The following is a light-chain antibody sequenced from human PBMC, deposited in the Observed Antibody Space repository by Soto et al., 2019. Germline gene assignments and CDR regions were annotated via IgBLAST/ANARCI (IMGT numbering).Light chain of an antibody. CDR3: QQRSNWPPIT. V-gene: IGKV3D-20*02. Sequence: EIVLTQSPGTLSLSPGDRATLSCRAIQSVSTSYLAWYQQKPGQAPRLLIYGASSRATGIPDRFSGSGSGTDFTLTISSLEPEDAALYYCQQRSNWPPITFGQGTRLEIK. CDR2: GAS. CDR1: QSVSTSY. J-gene: IGKJ5*01.